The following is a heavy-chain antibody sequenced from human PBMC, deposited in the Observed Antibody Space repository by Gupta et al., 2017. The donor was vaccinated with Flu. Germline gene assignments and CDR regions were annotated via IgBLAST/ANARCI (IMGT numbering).Heavy chain of an antibody. CDR1: GFTFSDHY. CDR3: ALATYYYDSSGYSYSDY. CDR2: TRNKANSYTT. J-gene: IGHJ4*02. V-gene: IGHV3-72*01. Sequence: EVQLVESGGGLVQPGGSLRLSCAASGFTFSDHYMDWVRQAPGKGLEWVGRTRNKANSYTTEYAASVKGRFTISRDDSKNSLYLQMNSLKTEDTAVYYCALATYYYDSSGYSYSDYWGQGTLVTVSS. D-gene: IGHD3-22*01.